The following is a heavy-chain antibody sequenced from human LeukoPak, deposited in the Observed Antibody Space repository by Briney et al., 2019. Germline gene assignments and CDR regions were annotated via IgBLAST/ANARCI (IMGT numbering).Heavy chain of an antibody. CDR2: ISAYNGNT. J-gene: IGHJ6*02. V-gene: IGHV1-18*01. D-gene: IGHD2-21*02. CDR1: GYTFTRYG. CDR3: ARVVRSDWGYYGMDV. Sequence: ASVTVSCKASGYTFTRYGISWVRQAPGQGLAWMGWISAYNGNTNYAQKLQGRVTMTTDTSTSTAYMELRSLGSDDTAVYYCARVVRSDWGYYGMDVWGQGTTVTVSS.